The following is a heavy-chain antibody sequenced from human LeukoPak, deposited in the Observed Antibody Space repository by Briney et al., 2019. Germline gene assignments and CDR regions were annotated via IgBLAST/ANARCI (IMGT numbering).Heavy chain of an antibody. D-gene: IGHD2-2*01. Sequence: GRSLRLSCAASGFTFSTYGMHWVRQAPGKGLDWVALIWYDGSNKYSTDSVRGRFTISRDNSKNTLYLQMNSLRAEDTAVYYCARGKYCSSTSCIGDYFDPWGQGTLVTVSS. CDR1: GFTFSTYG. CDR3: ARGKYCSSTSCIGDYFDP. CDR2: IWYDGSNK. V-gene: IGHV3-33*01. J-gene: IGHJ5*02.